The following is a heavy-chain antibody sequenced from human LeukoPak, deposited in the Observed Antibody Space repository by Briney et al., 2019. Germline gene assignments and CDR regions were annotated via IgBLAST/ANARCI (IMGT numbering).Heavy chain of an antibody. CDR1: GYTFTSYG. J-gene: IGHJ6*03. V-gene: IGHV1-18*01. Sequence: ASVKVSCKASGYTFTSYGISWVRQAPGQGLEWMGWISAYNGNTNYAQKLQGRVTMTTDTSTSTAYMELRSLRSEDTAVYYCARGEPGSGKKSNYYYYMDVWGKGTTVTISS. CDR3: ARGEPGSGKKSNYYYYMDV. D-gene: IGHD3-10*01. CDR2: ISAYNGNT.